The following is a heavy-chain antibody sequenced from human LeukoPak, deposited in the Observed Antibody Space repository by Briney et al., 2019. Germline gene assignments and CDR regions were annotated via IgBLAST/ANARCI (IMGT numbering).Heavy chain of an antibody. V-gene: IGHV4-30-4*08. Sequence: SETLSLTCTVSGGSINSSSYYWGWVRQPPGKGLEWIGYIYYSGSTYYNPSLKSRVTISVDTSKNQFSLKLSSVTAADTAVYYCARSCGSGSYHDYWGQGTLVTVSS. CDR3: ARSCGSGSYHDY. J-gene: IGHJ4*02. D-gene: IGHD3-10*01. CDR2: IYYSGST. CDR1: GGSINSSSYY.